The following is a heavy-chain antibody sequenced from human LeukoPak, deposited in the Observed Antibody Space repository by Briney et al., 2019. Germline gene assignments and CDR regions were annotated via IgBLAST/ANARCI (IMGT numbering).Heavy chain of an antibody. D-gene: IGHD1-1*01. CDR3: AREKREHYYYYYGMDV. V-gene: IGHV1-69*13. CDR2: IIPIFGTA. CDR1: GGTFSSYA. Sequence: SVKVSCKASGGTFSSYAISWVRQAPGQGLEWMGGIIPIFGTANYAQKFQGRVTLTADESTSTAYMELSSLRSEDTAVYYCAREKREHYYYYYGMDVWGQGTTVTVSS. J-gene: IGHJ6*02.